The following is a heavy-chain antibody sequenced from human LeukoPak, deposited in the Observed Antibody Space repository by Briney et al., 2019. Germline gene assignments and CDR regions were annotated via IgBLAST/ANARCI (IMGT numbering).Heavy chain of an antibody. V-gene: IGHV4-61*02. D-gene: IGHD5-12*01. CDR1: GGSIRTGSYY. CDR3: ARDEGGYGFDY. Sequence: SQTLSLTCTVSGGSIRTGSYYWSWIRQPAGKELQWIGRIFTSGSTNYNPSLKSRVTISVDTSKNQFSLKLSSVTAADTAVYYCARDEGGYGFDYWGQGTLVTVSS. J-gene: IGHJ4*02. CDR2: IFTSGST.